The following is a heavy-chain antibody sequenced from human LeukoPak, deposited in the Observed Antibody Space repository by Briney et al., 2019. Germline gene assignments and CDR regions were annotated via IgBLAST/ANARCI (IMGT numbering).Heavy chain of an antibody. CDR3: ARGGMEWLLLESYYYYGMDV. CDR1: GFAFSSYS. CDR2: ISSSSSYI. V-gene: IGHV3-21*01. Sequence: GGSLRLSCAASGFAFSSYSMNWVRQAPGKGLEWVSSISSSSSYIYYADSVKGRFIISRDNAKNSLYLQMNSLRAEDTAVYYCARGGMEWLLLESYYYYGMDVWGQGTTVTVSS. J-gene: IGHJ6*02. D-gene: IGHD3-3*01.